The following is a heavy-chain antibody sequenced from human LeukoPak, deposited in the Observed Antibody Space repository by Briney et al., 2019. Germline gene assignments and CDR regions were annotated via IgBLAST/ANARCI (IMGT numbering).Heavy chain of an antibody. D-gene: IGHD1-26*01. V-gene: IGHV4-59*01. CDR2: VYYSAST. CDR1: GGSINGYY. Sequence: SETLSLTCTVSGGSINGYYWSWMRQPPGKGLEWIRYVYYSASTNYNPSLKSRVTISVDTSKKQFSLRLSSVTAAETAVYYCARGHSGRYYYYDYWGQGSLVTVSS. J-gene: IGHJ4*02. CDR3: ARGHSGRYYYYDY.